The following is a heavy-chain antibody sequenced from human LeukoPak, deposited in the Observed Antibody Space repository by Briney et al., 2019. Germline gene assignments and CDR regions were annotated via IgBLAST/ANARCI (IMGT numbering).Heavy chain of an antibody. CDR2: ISSSSSYI. D-gene: IGHD2-15*01. J-gene: IGHJ5*02. Sequence: PGGSLRLSCAASGFTFSSYSMNWVRQAPGKGLEWVSSISSSSSYIYYADSVKGRFTISRDNAKNSLYLQMNSLRAEDTAVYYCAREKVGCSGGSCYDRYNWFDPWGQGTLVTVSS. CDR3: AREKVGCSGGSCYDRYNWFDP. CDR1: GFTFSSYS. V-gene: IGHV3-21*01.